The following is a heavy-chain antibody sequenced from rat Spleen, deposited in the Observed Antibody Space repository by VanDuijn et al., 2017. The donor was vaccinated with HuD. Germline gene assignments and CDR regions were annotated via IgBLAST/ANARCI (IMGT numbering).Heavy chain of an antibody. V-gene: IGHV3-3*01. CDR3: AKTTVAYYYVMDA. D-gene: IGHD1-3*01. Sequence: EVQLQESGPGLVKPSQSLSLTCSVTGYSITSSYRWNWIRKFPGNKLEWMGYINSPGSTNCNPSLKSRISITRDTSKNQFFLQVNSINTEDTATYYCAKTTVAYYYVMDAWGQGASVTVSS. J-gene: IGHJ4*01. CDR2: INSPGST. CDR1: GYSITSSYR.